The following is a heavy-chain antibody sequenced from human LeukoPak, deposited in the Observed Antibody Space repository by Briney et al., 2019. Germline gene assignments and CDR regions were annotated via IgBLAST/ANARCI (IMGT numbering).Heavy chain of an antibody. CDR1: GGSISSGGYY. Sequence: SQTLSLTCTVSGGSISSGGYYWSWIRQHPGKGLEWIGYIYYSGSTYYNPPLKSRVTISVDTSKNQFSLKLSSVTAADTAVYYCARGPYYDILTGYSGFDYWGQGTLVTVPS. CDR3: ARGPYYDILTGYSGFDY. J-gene: IGHJ4*02. CDR2: IYYSGST. V-gene: IGHV4-31*03. D-gene: IGHD3-9*01.